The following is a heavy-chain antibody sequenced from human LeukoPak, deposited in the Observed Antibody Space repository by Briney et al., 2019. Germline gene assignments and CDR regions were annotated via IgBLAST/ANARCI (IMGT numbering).Heavy chain of an antibody. V-gene: IGHV3-7*05. CDR2: IAQDGSER. J-gene: IGHJ4*02. D-gene: IGHD6-13*01. CDR3: ARAGTWSFDY. Sequence: GGSLRLSCAASGFTFSRYWMRWVRQAPGEGLEWVATIAQDGSERFYVDSVRGRFTISRDNAKNSLYLQMNSPRAEDTAVYYCARAGTWSFDYWGQGNLVTVSS. CDR1: GFTFSRYW.